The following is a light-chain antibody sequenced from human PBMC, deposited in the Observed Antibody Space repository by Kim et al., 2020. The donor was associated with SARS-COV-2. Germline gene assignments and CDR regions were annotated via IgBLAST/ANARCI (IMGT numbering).Light chain of an antibody. CDR3: QQYNSYSWT. CDR2: DAS. J-gene: IGKJ1*01. CDR1: QSISSW. V-gene: IGKV1-5*01. Sequence: ASVGDRVTITCRASQSISSWLAWYQQKPGKAPKLLIYDASSLESGVPSRFSGSGSGTEFTLTISSLQPDDFATYYCQQYNSYSWTFGQGTKVDI.